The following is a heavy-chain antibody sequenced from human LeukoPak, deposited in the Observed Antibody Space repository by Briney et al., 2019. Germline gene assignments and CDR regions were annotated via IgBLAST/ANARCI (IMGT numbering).Heavy chain of an antibody. V-gene: IGHV3-48*04. J-gene: IGHJ3*02. CDR1: GSTFSSHT. D-gene: IGHD2-8*02. CDR3: SRDHTGKEDI. Sequence: PGGSLRLSCAASGSTFSSHTMNWVRQAPGKGLEWISYISNTGSVIYYADSVKGRFTISRDNAKNTLYLQMNSLRAEDTAVYYCSRDHTGKEDIWGQGTMVTVSS. CDR2: ISNTGSVI.